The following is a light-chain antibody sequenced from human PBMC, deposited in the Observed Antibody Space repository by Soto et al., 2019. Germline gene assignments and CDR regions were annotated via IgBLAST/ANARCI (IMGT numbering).Light chain of an antibody. CDR1: STDVGGYKY. CDR3: SSYTSSSTPV. Sequence: QSALTQPASVSGSPGQSITISCTGTSTDVGGYKYVSWYQQHPGKAPKLMIYDVSNRPSGVSNRFSGSKSGNTASLTISGLQAEDEAHYYCSSYTSSSTPVFGTGTKVTVL. J-gene: IGLJ1*01. CDR2: DVS. V-gene: IGLV2-14*01.